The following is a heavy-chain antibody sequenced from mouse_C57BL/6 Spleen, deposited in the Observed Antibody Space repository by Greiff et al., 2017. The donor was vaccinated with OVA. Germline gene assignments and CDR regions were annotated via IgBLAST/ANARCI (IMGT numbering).Heavy chain of an antibody. CDR1: GYTFTSYW. D-gene: IGHD2-4*01. V-gene: IGHV1-52*01. CDR2: IDPSDSEP. Sequence: QVQLQQPGAELVRPGSSVKLSCKASGYTFTSYWMHWVKQRPIQGLEWIGNIDPSDSEPHYTQKFKDKATLTVDTSSSTAYMQLSSLTSEDSAVYYCARSYDYDGVLLAYWGQGTLGTGSA. J-gene: IGHJ3*01. CDR3: ARSYDYDGVLLAY.